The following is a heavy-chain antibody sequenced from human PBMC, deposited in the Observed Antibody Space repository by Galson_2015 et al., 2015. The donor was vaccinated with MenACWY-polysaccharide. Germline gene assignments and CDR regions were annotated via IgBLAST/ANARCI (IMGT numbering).Heavy chain of an antibody. Sequence: SLRLSCAASGFTFSSYGMHWVRQAPGKGLKWVAFIRYDGRDKYYADSVKGRFTLSRDNSKNTLYLQMDSLRAEDTAVYYCARNPSRLDIAAASNWGQGALVTVSS. D-gene: IGHD6-13*01. J-gene: IGHJ4*02. CDR3: ARNPSRLDIAAASN. CDR2: IRYDGRDK. V-gene: IGHV3-30*02. CDR1: GFTFSSYG.